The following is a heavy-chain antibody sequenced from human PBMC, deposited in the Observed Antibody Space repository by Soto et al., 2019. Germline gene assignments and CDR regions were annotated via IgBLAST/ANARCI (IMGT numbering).Heavy chain of an antibody. CDR3: ARTGSCSSTSCYRDYYYGMDV. Sequence: QVQLVQSGAEVKKPGSSVKVSCKASGGTFSSYAISWVRQAPGQGLEWMGGIIPIFGTANYAQKFQGRVTITADESTSTAYMELSSLRSEDTAVYYCARTGSCSSTSCYRDYYYGMDVWGQGTTVTVSS. CDR1: GGTFSSYA. CDR2: IIPIFGTA. J-gene: IGHJ6*02. D-gene: IGHD2-2*02. V-gene: IGHV1-69*01.